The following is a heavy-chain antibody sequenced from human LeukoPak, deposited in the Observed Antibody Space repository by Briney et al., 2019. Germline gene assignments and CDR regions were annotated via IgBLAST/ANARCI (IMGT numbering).Heavy chain of an antibody. J-gene: IGHJ5*02. CDR1: GFTFSSYG. Sequence: QPGRSLRLSCAASGFTFSSYGMHWARQAPGKGLEWVAVISYDGSNKYYADSVKGRFTISRDNSKNTLYLLMNSLRPEDTAVYYCAKLAPKYLWDIVMVPADQSWGQGTLVAVSS. CDR3: AKLAPKYLWDIVMVPADQS. V-gene: IGHV3-30*18. CDR2: ISYDGSNK. D-gene: IGHD2-2*01.